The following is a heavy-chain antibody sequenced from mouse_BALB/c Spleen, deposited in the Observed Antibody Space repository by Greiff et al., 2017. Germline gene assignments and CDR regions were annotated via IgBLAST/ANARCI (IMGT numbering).Heavy chain of an antibody. J-gene: IGHJ3*01. Sequence: QVQLQQSGPELVRPGVSVKFSCKGSSYTFTDYAMHWVKQSHAKRLEWIGVISTYYGNTNYNQKFKGKATMTVDKASSTAYMELARLTSEDSAVYYCARGREDGYYEGWFAYWGQGTLVTVSA. D-gene: IGHD2-3*01. CDR3: ARGREDGYYEGWFAY. CDR2: ISTYYGNT. CDR1: SYTFTDYA. V-gene: IGHV1-67*01.